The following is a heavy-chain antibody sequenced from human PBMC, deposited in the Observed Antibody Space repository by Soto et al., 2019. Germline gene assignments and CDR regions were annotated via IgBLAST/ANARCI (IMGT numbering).Heavy chain of an antibody. CDR2: INPNSGGT. CDR1: GYTFTGYY. Sequence: ASVKVSCKASGYTFTGYYMHWVRQAPGQGLEWMGWINPNSGGTNYAQKFQGRVTMTRDTSISTAYMELSRLRSDDTAVYYCARDLVVVPAAMVYYYYGMDVWGQGTTVTVSS. V-gene: IGHV1-2*02. D-gene: IGHD2-2*01. J-gene: IGHJ6*02. CDR3: ARDLVVVPAAMVYYYYGMDV.